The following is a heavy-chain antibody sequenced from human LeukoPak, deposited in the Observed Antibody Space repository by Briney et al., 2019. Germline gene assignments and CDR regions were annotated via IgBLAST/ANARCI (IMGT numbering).Heavy chain of an antibody. Sequence: SETLSLTCAVSGGSISSSNWWSWVRQPPGKGLEWIGEIYHSGSTNYNPSLKSRVTISVDKSKNQFSLKLSSVTAADTAVYYCARGGYCSGGSCYPLDYWGQGTLVTVSS. CDR1: GGSISSSNW. V-gene: IGHV4-4*02. J-gene: IGHJ4*02. CDR3: ARGGYCSGGSCYPLDY. D-gene: IGHD2-15*01. CDR2: IYHSGST.